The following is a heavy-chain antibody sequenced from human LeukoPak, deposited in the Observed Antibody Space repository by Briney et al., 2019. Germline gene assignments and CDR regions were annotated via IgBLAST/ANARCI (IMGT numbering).Heavy chain of an antibody. Sequence: SETLSLTCAVYGGSFSGYYWSWIRQPPGKGLEWIGEINHSGSTNYNPSLKSRVTISVDTSKNQFSLKLSSVTAADTAVYYCARGQRIGRAYYYDSSGSGSRRNWFDPWGQGTLVTVSS. D-gene: IGHD3-22*01. J-gene: IGHJ5*02. V-gene: IGHV4-34*01. CDR2: INHSGST. CDR3: ARGQRIGRAYYYDSSGSGSRRNWFDP. CDR1: GGSFSGYY.